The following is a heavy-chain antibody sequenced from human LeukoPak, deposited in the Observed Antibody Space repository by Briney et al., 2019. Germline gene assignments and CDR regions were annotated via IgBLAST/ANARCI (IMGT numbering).Heavy chain of an antibody. CDR2: INPSGGST. D-gene: IGHD3-10*01. J-gene: IGHJ4*02. Sequence: ASVKVSCKASGYTFTSYYMHWVRQAPGQGLEWMGIINPSGGSTSYAQKFQGRVTMTRDTSTSTAYMELSRLRSDDTAVYYCARLRTMVRGVIITGAFDYWGQGTLVTVSS. CDR3: ARLRTMVRGVIITGAFDY. CDR1: GYTFTSYY. V-gene: IGHV1-46*01.